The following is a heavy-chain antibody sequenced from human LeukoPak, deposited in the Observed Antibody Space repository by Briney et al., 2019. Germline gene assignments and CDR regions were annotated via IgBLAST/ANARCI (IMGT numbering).Heavy chain of an antibody. Sequence: TGGSLRLSCAASGFTFSNYAIHWVRQAPGKGLEWVAVISYDGSNKYYADSVKGRFTISRDNSKNTLHLQMNTLRAEDTAIYYCVKLTTVQRFTVTYYFDSWGQGTLVTVSS. CDR1: GFTFSNYA. CDR2: ISYDGSNK. J-gene: IGHJ4*02. D-gene: IGHD4-17*01. V-gene: IGHV3-30-3*02. CDR3: VKLTTVQRFTVTYYFDS.